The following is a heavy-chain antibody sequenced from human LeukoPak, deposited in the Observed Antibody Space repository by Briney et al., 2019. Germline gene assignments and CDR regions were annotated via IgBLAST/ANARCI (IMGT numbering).Heavy chain of an antibody. CDR2: INPNSGDT. V-gene: IGHV1-2*02. J-gene: IGHJ3*02. Sequence: ASVKVSCKASGYTFTGYYMHWVRQAPGQGLEWMGWINPNSGDTNYAQKLQGRVTMTTDTSTSTAYMELRSLRSDDTAVYYCARPSQINYYDSSGYYYGDAFDIWGQGTMVTVSS. D-gene: IGHD3-22*01. CDR1: GYTFTGYY. CDR3: ARPSQINYYDSSGYYYGDAFDI.